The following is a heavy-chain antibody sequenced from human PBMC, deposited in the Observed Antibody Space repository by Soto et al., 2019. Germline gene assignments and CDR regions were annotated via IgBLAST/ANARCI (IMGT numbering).Heavy chain of an antibody. D-gene: IGHD1-1*01. CDR3: ARGTSANSYFDY. J-gene: IGHJ4*02. CDR1: GGSVRSGGYY. V-gene: IGHV4-31*03. Sequence: SETLSLTCSVSGGSVRSGGYYWTWLRQDPRKGLEWIGYIYDNVKTDYNPSLRSRTRISVDTSKNQFSLDLRSVTAADTAVYYCARGTSANSYFDYWGQGETVTVSS. CDR2: IYDNVKT.